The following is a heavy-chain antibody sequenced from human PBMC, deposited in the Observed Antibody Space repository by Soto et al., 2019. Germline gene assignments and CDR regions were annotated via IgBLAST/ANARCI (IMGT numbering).Heavy chain of an antibody. CDR3: AGGIIPLTTDGYFDL. D-gene: IGHD4-17*01. J-gene: IGHJ2*01. CDR2: IFHSGST. V-gene: IGHV4-30-4*01. CDR1: GGSISGGIYY. Sequence: QVQLQESGPGLVKPSETLSLTCTVSGGSISGGIYYWSWVRQSPGKGLEWIGYIFHSGSTFYNPSPGSGVTISVDTPKNKFSLRLSSVTAADTAGYYCAGGIIPLTTDGYFDLWGRGTLVT.